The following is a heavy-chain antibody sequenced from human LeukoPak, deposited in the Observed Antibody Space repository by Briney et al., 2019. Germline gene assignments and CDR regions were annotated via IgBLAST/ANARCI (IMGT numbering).Heavy chain of an antibody. D-gene: IGHD1-14*01. CDR3: TRDENDDITSEDMQE. J-gene: IGHJ1*01. CDR1: GFTFGNYA. V-gene: IGHV3-49*04. Sequence: GGSLRLSCAGSGFTFGNYAISWVRQAPGKGLEWVGFIRSKTYGETTEYGTSVKGRFTISRDDSKSIAYLEMNGLRIEDTAIYYCTRDENDDITSEDMQEWGQGTLVIVSA. CDR2: IRSKTYGETT.